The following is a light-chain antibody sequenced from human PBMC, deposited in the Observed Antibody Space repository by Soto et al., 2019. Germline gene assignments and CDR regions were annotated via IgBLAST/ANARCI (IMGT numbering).Light chain of an antibody. CDR2: RNN. V-gene: IGLV1-47*01. J-gene: IGLJ3*02. CDR3: AAWDDSLSGPV. CDR1: SSNIGSNH. Sequence: QSVLTQPPSASGTPGQRVTISCSGGSSNIGSNHVYWYQQFPGTAPKLLIYRNNQRPSGVPDRFSGSKSGTSGSLAISGLRSEDEADYYCAAWDDSLSGPVFGGGTKLTVL.